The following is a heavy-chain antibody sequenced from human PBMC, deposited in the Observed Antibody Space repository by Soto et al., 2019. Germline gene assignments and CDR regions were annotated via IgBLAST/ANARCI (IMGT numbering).Heavy chain of an antibody. V-gene: IGHV4-31*03. CDR1: GGSISSGGYY. Sequence: TLSLTCTVSGGSISSGGYYWSWIRQHPGKGLEWIGYIYYSVSTYYNPSLKSRVTISVDTSKNQFSLKLSSVTAADTAVYYCARDSPQTTNFDPWGQGTLVTASS. D-gene: IGHD1-7*01. J-gene: IGHJ5*02. CDR2: IYYSVST. CDR3: ARDSPQTTNFDP.